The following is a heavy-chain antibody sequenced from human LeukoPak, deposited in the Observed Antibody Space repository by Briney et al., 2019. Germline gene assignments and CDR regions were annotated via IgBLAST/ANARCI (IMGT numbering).Heavy chain of an antibody. V-gene: IGHV3-21*04. Sequence: GGSLRLSCAASGFTFSNYNMNWVRQAPGKGLEWVSSISSSSSYIYYADSVKGRFTISRDNAKNSLYLQMNSLRAEDTAVYYCARALTGYSAIDYWGQGTLVTVSS. CDR3: ARALTGYSAIDY. D-gene: IGHD3-9*01. CDR1: GFTFSNYN. CDR2: ISSSSSYI. J-gene: IGHJ4*02.